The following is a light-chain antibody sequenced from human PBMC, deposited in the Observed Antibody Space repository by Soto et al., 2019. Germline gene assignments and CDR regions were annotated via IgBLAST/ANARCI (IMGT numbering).Light chain of an antibody. CDR1: PSVNSN. J-gene: IGKJ1*01. Sequence: MTQSPATLSVSPGESATLSCRASPSVNSNLAWYQQMPGQAPRLLIYGASTRATGIPARFSGSGSGTEFTLTISSLQSEDFAVYYCQQYHNGPSWTFGQVTKVYIK. V-gene: IGKV3D-15*01. CDR2: GAS. CDR3: QQYHNGPSWT.